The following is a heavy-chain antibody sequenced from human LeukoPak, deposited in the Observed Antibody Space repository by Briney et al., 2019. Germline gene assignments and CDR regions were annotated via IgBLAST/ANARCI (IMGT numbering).Heavy chain of an antibody. Sequence: WASVKVSCKASGGTFSSYAISWVRQAPGQGLEWMGGIIPIFGTANHAQKFQGRVTITADESTSTAYMELSSLRSEDTAVYYCARVVTSYYYYMDVWGKGTTVTVSS. D-gene: IGHD3-10*01. V-gene: IGHV1-69*13. CDR2: IIPIFGTA. CDR3: ARVVTSYYYYMDV. J-gene: IGHJ6*03. CDR1: GGTFSSYA.